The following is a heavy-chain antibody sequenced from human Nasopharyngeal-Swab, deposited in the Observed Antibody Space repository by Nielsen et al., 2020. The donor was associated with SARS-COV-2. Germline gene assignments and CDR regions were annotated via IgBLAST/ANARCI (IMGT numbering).Heavy chain of an antibody. J-gene: IGHJ3*02. D-gene: IGHD3-10*01. CDR3: AKVYSGMGFGIPGPFDI. V-gene: IGHV3-9*01. Sequence: SLKISCAASGFTFDDYAMHWVRQAPGKGLEWVSGISWNSGSIGYADSVKGRFTISRDNAKNSLYLQMNSLRAEDTALYYCAKVYSGMGFGIPGPFDIWGQGTVVTVSS. CDR1: GFTFDDYA. CDR2: ISWNSGSI.